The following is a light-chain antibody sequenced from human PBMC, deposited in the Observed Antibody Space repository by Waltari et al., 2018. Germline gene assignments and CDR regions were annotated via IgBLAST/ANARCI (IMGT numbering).Light chain of an antibody. CDR3: QRYGSSPPIT. J-gene: IGKJ5*01. CDR1: QSVSSNY. CDR2: GAS. Sequence: EIVLTQSPGPLSLSPGERATLSCRASQSVSSNYLAWYQQKPGQAPRLLIYGASSRATGIPDKFSGSGSGTDFTLTISRLEPEDFAVYFCQRYGSSPPITFGQGTRLEIK. V-gene: IGKV3-20*01.